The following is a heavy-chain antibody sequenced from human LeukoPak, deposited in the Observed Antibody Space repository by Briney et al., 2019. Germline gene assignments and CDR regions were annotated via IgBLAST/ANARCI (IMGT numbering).Heavy chain of an antibody. CDR2: VYYTGNT. CDR3: AAGWGIDSFDF. CDR1: GGSISSYY. D-gene: IGHD6-19*01. Sequence: SSETLSLTCAVSGGSISSYYWTWIRQPPRKGLEWIGFVYYTGNTNSNPSLESRVIISLETSKNQFSLKLNSVTAADTAVYFCAAGWGIDSFDFWGHGTMVIVSS. V-gene: IGHV4-59*12. J-gene: IGHJ3*01.